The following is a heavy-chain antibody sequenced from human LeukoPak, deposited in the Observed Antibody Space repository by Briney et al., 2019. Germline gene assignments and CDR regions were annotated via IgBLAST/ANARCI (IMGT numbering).Heavy chain of an antibody. V-gene: IGHV1-2*02. Sequence: GASVKVSCKASGYTFAGYYMHWVRQAPGQGLEWMGWINPNSGGTNYAQKFQGRVTMTRDTSISAAYMELSRLRSDDTAVYYCAGELGYCSSTSCHADYWGQGTLVTVSS. D-gene: IGHD2-2*01. CDR2: INPNSGGT. CDR3: AGELGYCSSTSCHADY. CDR1: GYTFAGYY. J-gene: IGHJ4*02.